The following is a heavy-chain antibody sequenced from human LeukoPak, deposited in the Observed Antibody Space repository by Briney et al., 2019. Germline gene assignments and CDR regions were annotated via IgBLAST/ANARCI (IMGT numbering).Heavy chain of an antibody. V-gene: IGHV3-48*03. J-gene: IGHJ4*02. CDR1: GFTFSTYG. Sequence: SGGSLRLSCAASGFTFSTYGMNWVRQAPGKGLEWVSYTSSSGTTIYYADSVKGRFTISRDNAKNTLYLQMSSLRAEDTAVYYCARGTMIGEYWGQGTLVTVSS. D-gene: IGHD3-10*02. CDR3: ARGTMIGEY. CDR2: TSSSGTTI.